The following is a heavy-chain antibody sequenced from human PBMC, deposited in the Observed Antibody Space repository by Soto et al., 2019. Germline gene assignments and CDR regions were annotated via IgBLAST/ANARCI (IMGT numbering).Heavy chain of an antibody. J-gene: IGHJ6*02. Sequence: VGSLRLSCAASGFTFSSYGMHWVRQAPGKGLEWVAVIWYDGSNKYYADSVKGRFTISIDNSKNTLYLQMNSLRAEDTAVYYCARENYYYYYGMDVWGQGTTVTVSS. V-gene: IGHV3-33*01. CDR2: IWYDGSNK. CDR3: ARENYYYYYGMDV. CDR1: GFTFSSYG.